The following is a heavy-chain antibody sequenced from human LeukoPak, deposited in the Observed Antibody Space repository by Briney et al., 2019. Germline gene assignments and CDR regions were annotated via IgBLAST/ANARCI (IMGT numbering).Heavy chain of an antibody. CDR2: ISSDGNDK. D-gene: IGHD5-12*01. J-gene: IGHJ4*02. Sequence: GGSLRLSCAASGVTFRSYGMHWVRQAPGKGREGVALISSDGNDKLYGESVRGRFTVSRDDSKSTLYLQMNSLRAEDTAVYYCTTKVIRGNSGDDYDDWGQGTLVTVSS. CDR1: GVTFRSYG. V-gene: IGHV3-30*03. CDR3: TTKVIRGNSGDDYDD.